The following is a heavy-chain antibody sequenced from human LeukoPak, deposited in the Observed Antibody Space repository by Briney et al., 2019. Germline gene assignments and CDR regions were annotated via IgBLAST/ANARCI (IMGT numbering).Heavy chain of an antibody. CDR2: IFSAGST. CDR3: AREYYHSSGYYGSHDY. V-gene: IGHV4-4*07. CDR1: GGSISSYY. J-gene: IGHJ4*02. D-gene: IGHD3-22*01. Sequence: PSETLSLTCTVSGGSISSYYWSWIRQPAGKGLEWIGRIFSAGSTNYNPSLKSRVTMSVDTSKNQFSLRLNSVTAADTAVYYCAREYYHSSGYYGSHDYWGQGTLVTVSS.